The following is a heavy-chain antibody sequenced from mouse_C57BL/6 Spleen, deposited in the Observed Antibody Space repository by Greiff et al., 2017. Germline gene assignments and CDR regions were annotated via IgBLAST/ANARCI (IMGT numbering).Heavy chain of an antibody. D-gene: IGHD1-1*01. V-gene: IGHV1-82*01. Sequence: QVQLKESGPELVKPGASVKISCKASGYDFSSSWMNWVKQRPGKGLEWIGRIYPGDGDTNYNGKFKGKATLTADKSSSTAYMQLSSLTSEDSAVYFCARSGGSSYAWYFDVWGTGTTVTVSS. J-gene: IGHJ1*03. CDR1: GYDFSSSW. CDR3: ARSGGSSYAWYFDV. CDR2: IYPGDGDT.